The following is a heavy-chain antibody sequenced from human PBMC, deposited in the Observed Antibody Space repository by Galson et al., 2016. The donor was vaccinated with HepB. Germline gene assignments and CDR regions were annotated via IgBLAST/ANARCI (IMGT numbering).Heavy chain of an antibody. Sequence: SLRLSCAASGFTFSSYNMYWVRQAPGKGLEWLTLIWYDGSNKYYTDSVKGRFSVSRDNSKNTMYLQMNSLTAEDTAVYYCARDPGLRNGMGGWGKGTTVTVSS. J-gene: IGHJ6*04. CDR1: GFTFSSYN. CDR3: ARDPGLRNGMGG. D-gene: IGHD4-17*01. CDR2: IWYDGSNK. V-gene: IGHV3-33*01.